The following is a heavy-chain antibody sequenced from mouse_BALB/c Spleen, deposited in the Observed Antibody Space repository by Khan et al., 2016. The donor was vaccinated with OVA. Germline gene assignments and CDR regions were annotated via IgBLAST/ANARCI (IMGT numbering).Heavy chain of an antibody. V-gene: IGHV2-6-1*01. CDR3: ARQPYYHYYALDY. Sequence: QIQLVQSGPGLVAPSQSLSITCTISGFSLTSYGIHWVRQPPGKGLEWLVVIWSDGSTTYNSTLKSRLSITKDNSKSQVFLKMNSLQTDDTAMYYYARQPYYHYYALDYWGQGTSVTVSS. CDR2: IWSDGST. D-gene: IGHD2-10*01. CDR1: GFSLTSYG. J-gene: IGHJ4*01.